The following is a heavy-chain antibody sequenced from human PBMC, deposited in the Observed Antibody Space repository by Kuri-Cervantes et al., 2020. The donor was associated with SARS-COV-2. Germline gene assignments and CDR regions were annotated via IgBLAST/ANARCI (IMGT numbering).Heavy chain of an antibody. CDR2: ISGSGSYI. D-gene: IGHD7-27*01. V-gene: IGHV3-21*01. CDR3: PIWDTGLNQIDY. Sequence: GGSLRLSCAASGFSLSRYTMNWVRQAPGKALEWVSSISGSGSYIYYADSVKGRFTISRDNAKNSLYLQMNSLRAEDTAVYYCPIWDTGLNQIDYWGQGTLVTVSS. CDR1: GFSLSRYT. J-gene: IGHJ4*02.